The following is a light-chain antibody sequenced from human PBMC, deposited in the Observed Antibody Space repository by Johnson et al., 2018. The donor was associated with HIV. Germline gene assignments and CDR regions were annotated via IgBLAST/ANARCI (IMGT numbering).Light chain of an antibody. Sequence: QSVLTQPPSVSAAPGQKVTISCSGSSSNIGNNYVSWYQQFPGTAPKLLIYENNKRPSGISDRFSASKSGTSATLGITGLQTGDEADYYCGTWDSYLTAGVFGSGTKVTVL. CDR2: ENN. J-gene: IGLJ1*01. V-gene: IGLV1-51*02. CDR3: GTWDSYLTAGV. CDR1: SSNIGNNY.